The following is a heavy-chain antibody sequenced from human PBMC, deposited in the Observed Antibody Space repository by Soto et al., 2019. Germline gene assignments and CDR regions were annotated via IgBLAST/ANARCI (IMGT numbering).Heavy chain of an antibody. Sequence: KPSETLSLTCVVSGFSISSGHYWAWIRQPPGKGPEWIGSMYHSGATYYNPSLQSRVTISIDTSKNHVYLKVISVTAADTAVYYCARLCVNGYYYWFDYWGQGTLVTVSS. V-gene: IGHV4-38-2*01. CDR2: MYHSGAT. D-gene: IGHD3-22*01. CDR1: GFSISSGHY. CDR3: ARLCVNGYYYWFDY. J-gene: IGHJ5*01.